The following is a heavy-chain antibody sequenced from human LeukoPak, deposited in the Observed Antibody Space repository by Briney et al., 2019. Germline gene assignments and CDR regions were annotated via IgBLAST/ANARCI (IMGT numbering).Heavy chain of an antibody. D-gene: IGHD4-17*01. CDR3: ARVTQTDYDFDY. Sequence: ASVKVSCEASGYTFTSYGIGWVRQAPGQGLEWMGWISAYNGNTDYAQKLQGRVTMTTDTSTSTAYMELRSLRSDDTAVYYCARVTQTDYDFDYWGQGTLVTVSS. CDR2: ISAYNGNT. J-gene: IGHJ4*02. V-gene: IGHV1-18*01. CDR1: GYTFTSYG.